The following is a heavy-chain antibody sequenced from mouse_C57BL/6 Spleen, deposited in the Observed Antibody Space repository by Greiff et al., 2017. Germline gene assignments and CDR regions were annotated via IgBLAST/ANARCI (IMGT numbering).Heavy chain of an antibody. Sequence: VMLVESGPGLVAPSQSLSITCTISGFSFTSYGVDWVRQSPGKGLEWLGVIWGVGSTNYNSAHKSRLSISKDNSKSQVFLKMNSLQTDDTAMYYCASHGSNDDSLFAYWGQGTLVTVSA. J-gene: IGHJ3*01. CDR1: GFSFTSYG. CDR2: IWGVGST. CDR3: ASHGSNDDSLFAY. D-gene: IGHD2-12*01. V-gene: IGHV2-6*01.